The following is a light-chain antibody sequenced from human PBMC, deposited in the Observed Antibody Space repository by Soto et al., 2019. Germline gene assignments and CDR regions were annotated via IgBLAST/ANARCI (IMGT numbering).Light chain of an antibody. V-gene: IGKV1D-16*01. J-gene: IGKJ5*01. Sequence: DIRLTQSPSSLSASVGDRVTITCRASQGVSTFLAWYQHKPGKAPKSLIKTASTLQSGVPSRFSGSGSLTDFTLTISSLQPEDFATYYCQQYSTYPRPFGQGTRVDLK. CDR2: TAS. CDR3: QQYSTYPRP. CDR1: QGVSTF.